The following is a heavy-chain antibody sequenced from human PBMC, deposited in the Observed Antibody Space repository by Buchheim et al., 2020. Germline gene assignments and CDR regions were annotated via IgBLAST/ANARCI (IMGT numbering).Heavy chain of an antibody. J-gene: IGHJ4*02. CDR2: ISYDGSNK. D-gene: IGHD3-10*01. V-gene: IGHV3-30*18. CDR3: AKVDYCGSGSPLGYFDY. CDR1: GFTFSSYG. Sequence: QVQLVESGGGVVQPGRSLRLSCAASGFTFSSYGMHWVRQAPGKGLEWVAVISYDGSNKYYADSVKGRFTISRDNSKNTLYLQMNSLRAEDTAVYYCAKVDYCGSGSPLGYFDYWGQGTL.